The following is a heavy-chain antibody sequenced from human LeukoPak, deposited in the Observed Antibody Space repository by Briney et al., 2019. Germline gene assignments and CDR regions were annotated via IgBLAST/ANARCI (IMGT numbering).Heavy chain of an antibody. CDR3: ARDGPPRDDYYYYGMDV. D-gene: IGHD5-24*01. J-gene: IGHJ6*02. V-gene: IGHV3-53*01. Sequence: GGSLRLSCAASGFTVSGNYMSWVRQAPGKGLEWVSVIYSGGSTHYADSVKGRFTISRDNSKNTLYLQMNSLRAEDTAVYYCARDGPPRDDYYYYGMDVWGQGTTVTVSS. CDR1: GFTVSGNY. CDR2: IYSGGST.